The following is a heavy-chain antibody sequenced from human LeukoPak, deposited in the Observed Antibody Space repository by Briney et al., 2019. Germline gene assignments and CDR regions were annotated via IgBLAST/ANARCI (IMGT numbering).Heavy chain of an antibody. CDR2: ISWNSGSI. D-gene: IGHD5-18*01. J-gene: IGHJ4*02. V-gene: IGHV3-9*01. Sequence: GGSLRLSCAASGFTFDDYAMHWVRQAPGKGLEWVSGISWNSGSIGYADSVKGRFTISRDNAKNSLYLQMNSLRAEDTALYYCAKGLWIQLSFLVDYWGQGTLVTVSS. CDR1: GFTFDDYA. CDR3: AKGLWIQLSFLVDY.